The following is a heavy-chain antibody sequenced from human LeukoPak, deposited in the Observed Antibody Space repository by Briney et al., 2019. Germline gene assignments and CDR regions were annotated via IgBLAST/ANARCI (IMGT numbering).Heavy chain of an antibody. Sequence: GGSLRLSCAASGFTYSSYAMSWVHQAPGKALEWVSAISGSGGSTYYADSVKGRFTISRDNSKNTLYLQMNSLRVEDTAVYYCAKDLGYYDSSTYGGIYWGQGTLVTVSS. CDR3: AKDLGYYDSSTYGGIY. J-gene: IGHJ4*02. D-gene: IGHD3-22*01. V-gene: IGHV3-23*01. CDR2: ISGSGGST. CDR1: GFTYSSYA.